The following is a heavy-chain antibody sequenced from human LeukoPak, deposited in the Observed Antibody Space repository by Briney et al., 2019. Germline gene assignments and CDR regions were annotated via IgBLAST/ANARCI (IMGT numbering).Heavy chain of an antibody. Sequence: SETLSLTCTVSGYSISSGYYWGWIRQPPGKGLEWIGSIYQSGGSSYCNPSLKSRVTISVDTSKNQFSQKLISATAADTAVYYCARVSSSFAYYYYAMDVWGQGTTVTVSS. CDR2: IYQSGGSS. V-gene: IGHV4-38-2*02. CDR3: ARVSSSFAYYYYAMDV. D-gene: IGHD6-6*01. J-gene: IGHJ6*02. CDR1: GYSISSGYY.